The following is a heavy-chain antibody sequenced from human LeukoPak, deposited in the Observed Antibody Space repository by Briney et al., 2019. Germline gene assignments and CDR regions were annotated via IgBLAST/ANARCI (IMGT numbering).Heavy chain of an antibody. J-gene: IGHJ5*02. CDR3: ARDRPGYYYGSGSYLYNWFDP. V-gene: IGHV6-1*01. CDR1: GDSVSSNSAA. Sequence: SQTLSLTCAISGDSVSSNSAAWNWIRQSPSRGLEWLGRTYYRSKWYNDYAVSVKSRITINPDTSKNQFSLQLNSVTPEDTAVYYCARDRPGYYYGSGSYLYNWFDPWGQGTLVTVSS. CDR2: TYYRSKWYN. D-gene: IGHD3-10*01.